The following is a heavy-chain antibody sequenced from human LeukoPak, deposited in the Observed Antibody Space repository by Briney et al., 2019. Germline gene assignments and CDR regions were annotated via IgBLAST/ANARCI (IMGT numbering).Heavy chain of an antibody. Sequence: PETLSLTCTVSGASISSYYWSWIRQPPGKGLEWIGYISSSGSTNYNPSLKSRLTISVDTSKNQISLKLRSVTAADTAIYYCARDGGSYYYDGSGNFDYWGQGTLVIAFS. CDR3: ARDGGSYYYDGSGNFDY. J-gene: IGHJ4*02. V-gene: IGHV4-59*01. CDR2: ISSSGST. CDR1: GASISSYY. D-gene: IGHD3-22*01.